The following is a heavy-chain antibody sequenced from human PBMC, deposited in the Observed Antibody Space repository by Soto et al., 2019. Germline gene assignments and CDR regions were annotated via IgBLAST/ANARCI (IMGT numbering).Heavy chain of an antibody. CDR2: IIPIFGTA. V-gene: IGHV1-69*12. J-gene: IGHJ4*02. CDR1: GGTFSSYA. D-gene: IGHD2-2*01. Sequence: QVQLVQSGAEVKKPGSSVKVSCKASGGTFSSYAISWVRQAPGQGLEWMGGIIPIFGTANYAQKFQGRVTIXXDXSXXTAYMELSSLRSEDTAVYYCARRARVPAATYYFDYWGQGTLVTVSS. CDR3: ARRARVPAATYYFDY.